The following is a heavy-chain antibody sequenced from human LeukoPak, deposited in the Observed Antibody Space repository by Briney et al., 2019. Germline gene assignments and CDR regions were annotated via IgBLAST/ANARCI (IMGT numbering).Heavy chain of an antibody. V-gene: IGHV3-74*01. J-gene: IGHJ4*02. Sequence: GGSLRLSCAASGFTFSSYWMHWVRQAPGKGLVWVSRVNNDGSTTNYADSVKGRFTISRDNTKNTLYLQMNSLRAADTAVYFCLAAAGTIGWGQGTLVTVSS. CDR2: VNNDGSTT. CDR1: GFTFSSYW. D-gene: IGHD6-13*01. CDR3: LAAAGTIG.